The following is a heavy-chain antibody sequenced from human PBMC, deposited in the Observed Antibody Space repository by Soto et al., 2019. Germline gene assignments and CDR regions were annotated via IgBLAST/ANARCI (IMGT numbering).Heavy chain of an antibody. D-gene: IGHD6-19*01. V-gene: IGHV4-31*03. CDR2: ISNSGSA. Sequence: QVQLQESGPGLVKPSQTLSLTCTVSGGSISSGGYYWTWIRQHSEKGLEWIGYISNSGSAYDSPSLESRVSMSLDTSKNQFSLELTSVTAADTAVYYCARVLRSGAYHSPFDPWGQGTLVTVSS. CDR3: ARVLRSGAYHSPFDP. CDR1: GGSISSGGYY. J-gene: IGHJ5*02.